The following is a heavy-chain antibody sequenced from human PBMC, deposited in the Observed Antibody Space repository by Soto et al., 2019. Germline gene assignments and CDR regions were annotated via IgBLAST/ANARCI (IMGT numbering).Heavy chain of an antibody. CDR3: ANYCSSDVCFDY. D-gene: IGHD2-8*01. V-gene: IGHV3-23*01. CDR1: RFSFSNYA. CDR2: ITGNGGST. Sequence: EVQLLESGGGLVQPGESLRLSCAASRFSFSNYAMNWVRQAPGKGLDWVSAITGNGGSTYYADSVKGRFTISRDNSKNTLYLQMSSLRDEDTAVYYCANYCSSDVCFDYWGQGTLVTVSS. J-gene: IGHJ4*02.